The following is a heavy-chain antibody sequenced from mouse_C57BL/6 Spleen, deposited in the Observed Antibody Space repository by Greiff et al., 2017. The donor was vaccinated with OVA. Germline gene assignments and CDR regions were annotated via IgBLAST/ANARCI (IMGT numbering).Heavy chain of an antibody. J-gene: IGHJ3*01. V-gene: IGHV1-50*01. CDR1: GYTFTSYW. CDR2: IDPSDSYT. CDR3: ARGGYYDDDGSAY. Sequence: VQLQQPGAELVKPGASVKLSCKASGYTFTSYWMQWVKQRPGQGLEWIGEIDPSDSYTNYNQKFKGKATLTVDTSSSTAYMQLSSLTSEDSAVYYCARGGYYDDDGSAYWGQGTLVTVSA. D-gene: IGHD2-4*01.